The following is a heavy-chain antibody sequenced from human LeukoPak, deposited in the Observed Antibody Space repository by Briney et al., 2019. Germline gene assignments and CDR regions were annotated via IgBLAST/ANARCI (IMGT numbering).Heavy chain of an antibody. CDR2: IIPIFGTA. D-gene: IGHD2-15*01. CDR1: GGTFSSYA. CDR3: ARSGCSGGSCYDYYYYGMDV. V-gene: IGHV1-69*13. J-gene: IGHJ6*04. Sequence: ASVKVSCKASGGTFSSYAISWVRQAPGQGLEWMGRIIPIFGTANYAQKFQGRVTITADESTSTAYMELSSLRSEDTAVYYCARSGCSGGSCYDYYYYGMDVWGKGTTVTVSS.